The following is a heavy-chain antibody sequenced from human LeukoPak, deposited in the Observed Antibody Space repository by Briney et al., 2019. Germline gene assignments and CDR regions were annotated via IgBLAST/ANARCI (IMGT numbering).Heavy chain of an antibody. CDR3: ARTPSHYDSSGSPLGP. J-gene: IGHJ5*02. V-gene: IGHV5-51*01. CDR2: IYPGDSDT. Sequence: GESLKISCKGSGYSFTSYWIGWVRQMPGKGLEWMGIIYPGDSDTRYSPSFQGQVTISADKSISTAYLQWSSLKASDTAMYYCARTPSHYDSSGSPLGPWGQGTLVTVSS. D-gene: IGHD3-22*01. CDR1: GYSFTSYW.